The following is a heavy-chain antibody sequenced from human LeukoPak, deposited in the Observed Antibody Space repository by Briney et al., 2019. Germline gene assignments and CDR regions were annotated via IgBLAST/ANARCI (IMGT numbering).Heavy chain of an antibody. D-gene: IGHD1-1*01. V-gene: IGHV3-15*01. J-gene: IGHJ4*02. Sequence: GGSLRLSCAASGFIFSSYAMSWVRQSPGKGLEWVGHIKRKTDGGTADYAAPVKGRFTISRDDSKNTLYLQINSLKTEDTSVYYCTTDGTTGTTLTPHDYWGQGTLVTVSS. CDR2: IKRKTDGGTA. CDR3: TTDGTTGTTLTPHDY. CDR1: GFIFSSYA.